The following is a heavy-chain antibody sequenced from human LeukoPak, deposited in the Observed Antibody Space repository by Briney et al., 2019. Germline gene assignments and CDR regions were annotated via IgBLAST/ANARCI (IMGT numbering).Heavy chain of an antibody. Sequence: SETLSLTCTVSGYSISSGYYWGWIRQPPGKGLEWIGSIYHSGSTYYNPSLKSRVTISVDTSKNQFSLKLSSVTAADTAVYYCAAEQSTGYDVLDYWGQGTLVTVSS. J-gene: IGHJ4*02. CDR2: IYHSGST. CDR3: AAEQSTGYDVLDY. D-gene: IGHD5-12*01. V-gene: IGHV4-38-2*02. CDR1: GYSISSGYY.